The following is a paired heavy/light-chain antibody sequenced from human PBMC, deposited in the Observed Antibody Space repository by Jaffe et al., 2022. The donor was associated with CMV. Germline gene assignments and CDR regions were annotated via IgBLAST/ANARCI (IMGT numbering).Heavy chain of an antibody. CDR3: ARSTAIIISSPLTQRHFDF. CDR2: INPNTGGI. D-gene: IGHD2-21*01. Sequence: QVQLEQSGAEVKKPGASVKVSCTASGYTFSGYFIHWVRQAPGQGLEWMGWINPNTGGINYAQKFQGRVTMTRDTSINTAYMELNTLRSDDTAVYYCARSTAIIISSPLTQRHFDFWGRGTLVTVSS. J-gene: IGHJ2*01. V-gene: IGHV1-2*02. CDR1: GYTFSGYF.
Light chain of an antibody. CDR2: LAS. CDR3: QQSYATPYT. V-gene: IGKV1-39*01. CDR1: QNIDTY. Sequence: DIQMTQSPSSLSASVGDRVTITCRASQNIDTYLNWYQQRPGKAPNLLIYLASTLQSGVPSRFTGGGSGTEFTLTISGLQPEDFAGYFCQQSYATPYTFGQGTNLQVK. J-gene: IGKJ2*01.